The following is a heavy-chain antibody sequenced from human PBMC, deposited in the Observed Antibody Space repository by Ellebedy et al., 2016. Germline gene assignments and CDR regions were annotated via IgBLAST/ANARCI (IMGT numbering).Heavy chain of an antibody. V-gene: IGHV4-39*01. CDR3: ARHNLITMIVVVISAFDI. J-gene: IGHJ3*02. D-gene: IGHD3-22*01. CDR1: GGSISSSSYY. Sequence: SETLSLTXTVSGGSISSSSYYWGWIRQPPGKGLEWIGSIYYSGSTYYNPSLKSRVTISVDTSKNQFSLKLSSVTAADTAVYYCARHNLITMIVVVISAFDIWGQGTMVTVSS. CDR2: IYYSGST.